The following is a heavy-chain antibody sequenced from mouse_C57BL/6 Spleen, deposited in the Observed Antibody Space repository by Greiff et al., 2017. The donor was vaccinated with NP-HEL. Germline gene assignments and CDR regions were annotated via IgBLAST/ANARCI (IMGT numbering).Heavy chain of an antibody. Sequence: QVQLQQPGAELVKPGASVKLSCKASGYTLTSYWMHWVKQRPGQGLEWIGMIHPNSGSTNYNEKFKSKATLTVDKSSSTAYMQLSSLTSEDSAVYYCARRGYGSSSAWFAYWGQGTLVTVSA. J-gene: IGHJ3*01. V-gene: IGHV1-64*01. CDR3: ARRGYGSSSAWFAY. CDR1: GYTLTSYW. CDR2: IHPNSGST. D-gene: IGHD1-1*01.